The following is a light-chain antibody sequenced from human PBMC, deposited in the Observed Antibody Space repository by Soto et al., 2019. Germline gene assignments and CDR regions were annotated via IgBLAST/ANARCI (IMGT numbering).Light chain of an antibody. CDR3: QQRTNWPLT. CDR2: DAS. CDR1: QSISTY. J-gene: IGKJ3*01. Sequence: EIVLTQFPATLSLTPGERATLSCRASQSISTYLAWYQQKPGQAHRLLIYDASNRATGTPARFSGSGSGTDFTLTISSLEPEDFAVYYWQQRTNWPLTCGPGTKVDIK. V-gene: IGKV3-11*01.